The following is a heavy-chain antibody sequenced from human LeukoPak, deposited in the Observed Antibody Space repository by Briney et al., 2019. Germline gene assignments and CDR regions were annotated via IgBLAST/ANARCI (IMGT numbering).Heavy chain of an antibody. V-gene: IGHV4-31*03. Sequence: SETLSLTCTVSGGSISSGSYYWSWIRHHPGKGLEWIGHIYYSGRTYYNPSLKSRVTISVDTSKNQFSLKLSSVTAADTAVYCCARDRGRDGYNDNWFDPWGQGTLVTVFS. CDR3: ARDRGRDGYNDNWFDP. D-gene: IGHD5-24*01. J-gene: IGHJ5*02. CDR1: GGSISSGSYY. CDR2: IYYSGRT.